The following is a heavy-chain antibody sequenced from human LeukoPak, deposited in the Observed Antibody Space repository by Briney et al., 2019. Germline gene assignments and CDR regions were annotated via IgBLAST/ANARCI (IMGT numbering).Heavy chain of an antibody. CDR2: IYHSGST. D-gene: IGHD6-13*01. Sequence: SGTLSLTCAVSGGSISSSNWWSWVRQPLGKGLEWIGEIYHSGSTNYNPSLKSRVTISVDKSKNQFSLKLSSVTAADTAVYYCASAVRAPGYSSSWYAFDYWGQGTLVTVSS. CDR3: ASAVRAPGYSSSWYAFDY. CDR1: GGSISSSNW. J-gene: IGHJ4*02. V-gene: IGHV4-4*02.